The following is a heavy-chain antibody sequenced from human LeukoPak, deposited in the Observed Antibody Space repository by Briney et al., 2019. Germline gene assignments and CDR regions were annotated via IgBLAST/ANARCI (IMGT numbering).Heavy chain of an antibody. V-gene: IGHV4-34*01. Sequence: SETLSLTCAVYGGSFSGYYWSWIRQTPGKGLERIGEINHSGSARYNPSLTSRVTISLDTSKDQFSLKLNSVTAADTAVYYCARGPTVEYDILTGYYRFDYWGQGTLVTVSS. CDR3: ARGPTVEYDILTGYYRFDY. CDR1: GGSFSGYY. D-gene: IGHD3-9*01. CDR2: INHSGSA. J-gene: IGHJ4*02.